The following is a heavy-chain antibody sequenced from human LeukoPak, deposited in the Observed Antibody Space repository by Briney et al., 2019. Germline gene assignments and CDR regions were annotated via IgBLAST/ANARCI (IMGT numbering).Heavy chain of an antibody. CDR1: GFTFSDYY. D-gene: IGHD5-18*01. V-gene: IGHV3-64D*06. Sequence: GGSLRLSCAASGFTFSDYYMSWVRQAPGKGLEYVSAISSNGGSTYYADSVKGRFTISRDNSKNTLYLQMSSLRAEDTAVYYCVKDSAPGYSYGYFDYWGQGTLVTVSS. CDR3: VKDSAPGYSYGYFDY. CDR2: ISSNGGST. J-gene: IGHJ4*02.